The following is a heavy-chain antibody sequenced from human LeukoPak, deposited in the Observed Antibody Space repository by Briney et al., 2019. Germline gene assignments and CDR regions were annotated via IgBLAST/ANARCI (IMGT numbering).Heavy chain of an antibody. V-gene: IGHV3-21*01. J-gene: IGHJ4*02. CDR2: ISTSSNYI. CDR3: VEGATPDY. D-gene: IGHD3-16*01. Sequence: PGGSLRLSCAASGFTFSSYAMNWVRQAPGKGLEWVSYISTSSNYIYYADSVKGRFTISRDNAKNSLYLQMNSLRAEDTAVYYCVEGATPDYWGQGTLVTVSS. CDR1: GFTFSSYA.